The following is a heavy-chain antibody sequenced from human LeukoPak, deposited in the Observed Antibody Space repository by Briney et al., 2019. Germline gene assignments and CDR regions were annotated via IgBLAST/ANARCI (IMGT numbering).Heavy chain of an antibody. Sequence: PSETLSLTCTVSGGSISSSSYYWGWIRQPPGKGLEWIGRIYTSGSTNYNPSLKSRVTISVDTSKNQFSLKLSSVTAADTAVYYCAREGRDFDWLLEGYYYYYYYMDVWGKGTTVTISS. V-gene: IGHV4-39*07. J-gene: IGHJ6*03. CDR3: AREGRDFDWLLEGYYYYYYYMDV. CDR1: GGSISSSSYY. D-gene: IGHD3-9*01. CDR2: IYTSGST.